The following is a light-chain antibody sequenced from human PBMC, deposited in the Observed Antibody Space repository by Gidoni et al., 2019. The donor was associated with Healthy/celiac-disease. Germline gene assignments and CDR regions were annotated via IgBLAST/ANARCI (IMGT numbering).Light chain of an antibody. CDR2: AAS. V-gene: IGKV3-11*01. Sequence: EIVLTQSPATLSLSPGERATLSCRASQSVSSYLAWYQQKPGQAPRLLIYAASNRATGIPARFSGSGSGTDFTLTISSLEPGDFAVYYCQQRSNWPLLTFGGGTKVEIK. J-gene: IGKJ4*01. CDR3: QQRSNWPLLT. CDR1: QSVSSY.